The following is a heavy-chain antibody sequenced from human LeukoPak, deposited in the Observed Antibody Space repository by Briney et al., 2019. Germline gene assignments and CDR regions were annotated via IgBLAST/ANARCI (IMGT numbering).Heavy chain of an antibody. V-gene: IGHV3-53*01. CDR1: GFTVSSNY. D-gene: IGHD6-19*01. J-gene: IGHJ4*02. CDR2: IYDSGTT. Sequence: GGSLRLSCATSGFTVSSNYMSWVRQAPGKGLEWVSVIYDSGTTYYADSVKGRFLIFRDTSKNKVDLQMNSQRVEDTAVYYCAGRRSSGWYAYWGQGTLVTVSS. CDR3: AGRRSSGWYAY.